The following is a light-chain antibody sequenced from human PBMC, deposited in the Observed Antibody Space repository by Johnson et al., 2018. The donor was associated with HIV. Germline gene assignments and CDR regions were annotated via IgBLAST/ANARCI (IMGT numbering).Light chain of an antibody. V-gene: IGLV1-51*02. J-gene: IGLJ1*01. CDR2: ENN. CDR3: VTWDSRLSAGGG. CDR1: SSNIGDNY. Sequence: QSMLTQPPSVSAAPGQKVTISCSGSSSNIGDNYVSWYQQLPGTAPKLLIYENNKRPSGIPARFSGSKSGTSATLGITGLQTGDAADYYCVTWDSRLSAGGGFGNGTQVTGL.